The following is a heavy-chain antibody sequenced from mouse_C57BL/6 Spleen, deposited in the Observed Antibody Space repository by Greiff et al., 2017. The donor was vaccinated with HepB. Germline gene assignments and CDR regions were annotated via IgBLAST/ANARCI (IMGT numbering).Heavy chain of an antibody. V-gene: IGHV1-18*01. CDR1: GYTFTDYN. D-gene: IGHD1-1*01. CDR3: IYYCGSSYGDFDV. J-gene: IGHJ1*03. CDR2: INPNNGGT. Sequence: EVQLQQSGPELVKPGASVKIPCKASGYTFTDYNMDWVKQSHGKSLAWIGDINPNNGGTNYNQKFKGKATLNVDKSSSTAYMALRSLTYEDTAVYSGIYYCGSSYGDFDVWGTGTTVTVSA.